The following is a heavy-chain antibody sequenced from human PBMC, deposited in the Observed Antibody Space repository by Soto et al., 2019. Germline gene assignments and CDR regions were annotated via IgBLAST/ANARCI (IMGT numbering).Heavy chain of an antibody. Sequence: SQTHSLTCAIFGDSVSSNMAAWNWLRQSPSRGLEWLGRTYYRSKWYNDYVVSVKSRITINPDTSKNQFSLQLNSVTPEDTAVYYCARERGVLSEAFDIWGQGSVVTVSS. V-gene: IGHV6-1*01. CDR3: ARERGVLSEAFDI. CDR2: TYYRSKWYN. CDR1: GDSVSSNMAA. D-gene: IGHD3-10*01. J-gene: IGHJ3*02.